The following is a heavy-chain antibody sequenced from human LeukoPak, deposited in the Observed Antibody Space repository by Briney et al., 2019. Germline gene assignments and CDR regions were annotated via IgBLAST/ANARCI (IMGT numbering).Heavy chain of an antibody. J-gene: IGHJ3*02. Sequence: GESLKISCKGSGYSFTSYWIGWVRQMPGKGLEWMGIIYPGDSDTRYSPSFQGQVTISADKSISTAYLQWSSLKASDTAVYFCARPSWSDAFDIWGQGTMVTVSS. CDR3: ARPSWSDAFDI. CDR1: GYSFTSYW. CDR2: IYPGDSDT. D-gene: IGHD1-1*01. V-gene: IGHV5-51*01.